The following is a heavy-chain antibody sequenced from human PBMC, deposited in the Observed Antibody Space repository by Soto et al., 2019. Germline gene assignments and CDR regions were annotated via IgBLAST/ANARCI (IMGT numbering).Heavy chain of an antibody. CDR2: IYHSGST. J-gene: IGHJ4*02. Sequence: QVQLQESGPRLVKPSQTLSLTCTVSDDSLSSAGYYWSWIRQHPGKGLEWIGYIYHSGSTSYNPSLKSRLSISADMSNDQFSLKLTSVTAADTAVYFCARGVGSRGFSSGWFFDYWGQGTLVTVSS. CDR1: DDSLSSAGYY. CDR3: ARGVGSRGFSSGWFFDY. D-gene: IGHD6-19*01. V-gene: IGHV4-31*03.